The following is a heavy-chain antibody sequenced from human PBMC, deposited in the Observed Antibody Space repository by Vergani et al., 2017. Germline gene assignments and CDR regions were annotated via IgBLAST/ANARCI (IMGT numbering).Heavy chain of an antibody. V-gene: IGHV1-69*01. CDR2: TIPIFGTA. CDR3: ARVLTATIRGAVDY. J-gene: IGHJ4*02. CDR1: GGTFSSYA. Sequence: QVQLVQSGAEVKKPGSSVKVSCKASGGTFSSYAISWVRQAPGQGLEWRGGTIPIFGTANYAKKFQGRVTITADESTSTAYMELSSLRSEDTAVYYCARVLTATIRGAVDYWGQGTLVTVSS. D-gene: IGHD5-24*01.